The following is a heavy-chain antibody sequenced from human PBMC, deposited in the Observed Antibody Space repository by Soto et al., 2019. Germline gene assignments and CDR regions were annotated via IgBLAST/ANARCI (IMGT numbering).Heavy chain of an antibody. CDR2: IWYDGSNK. Sequence: QVQLVESGGGVVQTGTSLRLSCAASGFSFSNYGMHWVRQAPDKGLEWVAIIWYDGSNKYYADSVKGRFTISRDNSKNTLYLQMNSLRAEDTAVHYCARDPGSSWYPIDYWGQGTLVTVSS. CDR3: ARDPGSSWYPIDY. D-gene: IGHD6-13*01. CDR1: GFSFSNYG. V-gene: IGHV3-33*01. J-gene: IGHJ4*02.